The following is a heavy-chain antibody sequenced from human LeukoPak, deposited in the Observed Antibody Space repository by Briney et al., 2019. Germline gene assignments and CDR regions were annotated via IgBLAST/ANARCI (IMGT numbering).Heavy chain of an antibody. J-gene: IGHJ5*02. CDR2: IKQDGSEK. V-gene: IGHV3-7*03. D-gene: IGHD3-10*01. CDR1: GFTFSSYW. Sequence: QPGGSLRLSCAASGFTFSSYWMSWVRQAPGKGLEWVANIKQDGSEKYYVDSVKGRFTISRDNSKNTLYLHMSSLRADDTAVYYCAKDPWFGESWGQGTLVTVSS. CDR3: AKDPWFGES.